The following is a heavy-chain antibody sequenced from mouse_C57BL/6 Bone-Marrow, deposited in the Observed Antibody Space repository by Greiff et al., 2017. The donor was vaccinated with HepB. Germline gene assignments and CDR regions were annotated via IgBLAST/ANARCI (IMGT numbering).Heavy chain of an antibody. CDR1: GFTFSSYA. V-gene: IGHV5-4*03. CDR3: ARWGTGPYYFDY. CDR2: ISDGGSYT. Sequence: EVKVVESGGGLVKPGGSLKLSCAASGFTFSSYAMSWVRQTPEKRLEWVATISDGGSYTDYPDNVKGRFTISRDNAKNNLYLQMSHLKSEDTAMYYCARWGTGPYYFDYWGQGTTLTVSS. J-gene: IGHJ2*01. D-gene: IGHD4-1*01.